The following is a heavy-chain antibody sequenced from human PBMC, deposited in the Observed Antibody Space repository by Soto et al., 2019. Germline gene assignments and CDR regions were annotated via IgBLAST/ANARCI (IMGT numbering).Heavy chain of an antibody. CDR2: IYYSGST. V-gene: IGHV4-59*11. Sequence: SETLSITCTVSGGSISSHYWSWIRQPPGKGLEWIGYIYYSGSTYYNPSLKSRVTISVDTSNNQFSLKLSSVTAADTAVYYCGRGYYDHIWGSYRQYYFDYWGQGTLVTVSS. J-gene: IGHJ4*02. CDR3: GRGYYDHIWGSYRQYYFDY. D-gene: IGHD3-16*02. CDR1: GGSISSHY.